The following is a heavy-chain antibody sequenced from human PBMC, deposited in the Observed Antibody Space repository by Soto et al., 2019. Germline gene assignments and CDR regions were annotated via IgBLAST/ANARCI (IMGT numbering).Heavy chain of an antibody. Sequence: EVQLVESGGGLIQPGGSLRLSCAASGFTVSSNYMSWVRQAPGKGLEWVSVIYSGGSTYYADSVKGRFTISRDNPKNTLYLQMNRRRAEDTAVYYCARESTRVLGDYEDGMDVWGQGTTVSVSS. D-gene: IGHD4-17*01. CDR3: ARESTRVLGDYEDGMDV. J-gene: IGHJ6*02. CDR2: IYSGGST. V-gene: IGHV3-53*01. CDR1: GFTVSSNY.